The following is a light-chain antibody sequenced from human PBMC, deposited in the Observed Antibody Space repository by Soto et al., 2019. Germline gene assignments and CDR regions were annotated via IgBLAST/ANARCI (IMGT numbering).Light chain of an antibody. V-gene: IGLV4-60*02. J-gene: IGLJ2*01. CDR2: LEGSGSY. CDR3: ETWDSNTRV. CDR1: SGHRSYI. Sequence: QPVLTQSSSASASLGSSVKLTCTLSSGHRSYIIAWHQQKPGKAPRYLMKLEGSGSYNKGSGVPDRFSGSSSGADRYLTISNLQFEDEADYYCETWDSNTRVFGGGTKLTVL.